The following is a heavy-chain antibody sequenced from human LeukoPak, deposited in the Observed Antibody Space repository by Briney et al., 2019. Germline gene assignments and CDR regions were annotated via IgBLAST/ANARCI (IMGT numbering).Heavy chain of an antibody. CDR1: GGSFSSSNW. CDR2: IYHSGST. D-gene: IGHD3-22*01. CDR3: ARGAYYYDSSGLFDY. V-gene: IGHV4-4*02. J-gene: IGHJ4*02. Sequence: SGTLSLTCAVSGGSFSSSNWWNWVRQPPGKGLEWIGEIYHSGSTNYNPSLKSRVTISVDKSKNQFSLNLSSVTAADTAVYYCARGAYYYDSSGLFDYWGQGTLVTVSS.